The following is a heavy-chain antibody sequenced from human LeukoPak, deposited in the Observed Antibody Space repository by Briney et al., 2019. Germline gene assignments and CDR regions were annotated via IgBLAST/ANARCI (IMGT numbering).Heavy chain of an antibody. V-gene: IGHV3-23*01. CDR3: VKGGYDFVEVAYFDF. Sequence: PGGSLRLSCAASGFSFNNYAMGWVRQAPGKGLEWVSIIIASSGSTFYADSVKGRFTISRDNSKNTLYLQMNSLRVEDTAVNYCVKGGYDFVEVAYFDFWGQGTLVTVSS. D-gene: IGHD5-12*01. CDR2: IIASSGST. CDR1: GFSFNNYA. J-gene: IGHJ4*02.